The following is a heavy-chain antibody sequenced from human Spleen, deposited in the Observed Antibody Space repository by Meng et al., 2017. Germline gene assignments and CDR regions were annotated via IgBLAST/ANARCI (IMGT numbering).Heavy chain of an antibody. CDR3: AKEIVLRYFDWRPVNYHYGMDV. V-gene: IGHV3-23*01. Sequence: GESLMISCAASGFTFSSYAMSWVRQAPGKGLEWVSAISGSGGSTYYADSVKGRFTISRDNSKNTLYLQMNSLRAEDTAVYYCAKEIVLRYFDWRPVNYHYGMDVWGQGTTVTVSS. D-gene: IGHD3-9*01. J-gene: IGHJ6*02. CDR2: ISGSGGST. CDR1: GFTFSSYA.